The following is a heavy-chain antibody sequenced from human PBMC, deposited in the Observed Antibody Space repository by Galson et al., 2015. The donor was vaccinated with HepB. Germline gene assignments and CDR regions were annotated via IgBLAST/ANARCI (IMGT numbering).Heavy chain of an antibody. CDR3: ARDSHCGVYGCYFDY. CDR1: GLTLYSYN. D-gene: IGHD5/OR15-5a*01. CDR2: ISSGSSYI. J-gene: IGHJ4*02. Sequence: SLRLSCAASGLTLYSYNMNWVRQAPGKGLEWVASISSGSSYIYYADSVKGRFTISRDNTKNSVSLHMSILRAEDTALYYSARDSHCGVYGCYFDYWGQGTLVTVSS. V-gene: IGHV3-21*01.